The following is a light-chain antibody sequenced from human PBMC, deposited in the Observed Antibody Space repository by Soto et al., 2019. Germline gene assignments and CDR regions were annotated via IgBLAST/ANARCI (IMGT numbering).Light chain of an antibody. J-gene: IGKJ2*01. V-gene: IGKV1-39*01. Sequence: DIQMTQSPSSLSASVGDRVTITCRASQSISTSLNWYQQKPGKAPDLLIYAASNLQSGGPSRFGGSASGTDVLIAFSRPQPDAFATYFCHPRYSSPHMYTFGQRTKLEVK. CDR3: HPRYSSPHMYT. CDR1: QSISTS. CDR2: AAS.